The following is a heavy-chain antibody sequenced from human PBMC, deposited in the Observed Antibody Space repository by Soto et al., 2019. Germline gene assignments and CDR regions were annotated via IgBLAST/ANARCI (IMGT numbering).Heavy chain of an antibody. CDR2: IWYDGSNK. J-gene: IGHJ6*03. V-gene: IGHV3-33*01. D-gene: IGHD3-3*01. CDR3: AREAKEENDFWSGYYYYMDV. CDR1: GFTFSSYG. Sequence: GGSLRLSCAASGFTFSSYGMHWVRQAPGKGLEWVAVIWYDGSNKYYADSVKGRFTISRDNSKNTLYLQMNSLRAEDTAVYYCAREAKEENDFWSGYYYYMDVWGKGTTVTVSS.